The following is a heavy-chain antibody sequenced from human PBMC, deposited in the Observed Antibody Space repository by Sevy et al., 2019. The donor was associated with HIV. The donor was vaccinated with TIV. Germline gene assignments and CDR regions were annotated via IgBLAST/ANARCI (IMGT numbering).Heavy chain of an antibody. CDR3: ARERGWFGELFDY. Sequence: SETLSLTCTVSGGSISSSSYYWGWIRQPPGKGLEWFGSIYYSGSTYYNPSLKSRVTISVDTSKNQFSLKLSSVTAADTAVYYCARERGWFGELFDYWGQGTLVTVSS. CDR2: IYYSGST. CDR1: GGSISSSSYY. J-gene: IGHJ4*02. V-gene: IGHV4-39*02. D-gene: IGHD3-10*01.